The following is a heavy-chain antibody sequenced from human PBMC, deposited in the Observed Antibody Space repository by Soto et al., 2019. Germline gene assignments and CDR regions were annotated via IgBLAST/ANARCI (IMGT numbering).Heavy chain of an antibody. Sequence: GGSLRLSCAASGFTFSSYDMHWVRQATGKGLEWVSAIGTAGDTYYPGSVKGRFTISRENAKNSLYLQMNSLRAGDTAVYYCAGEVTTVTTTGTHGWGMDVWGKGTTVTVSS. D-gene: IGHD4-17*01. CDR1: GFTFSSYD. V-gene: IGHV3-13*01. J-gene: IGHJ6*03. CDR3: AGEVTTVTTTGTHGWGMDV. CDR2: IGTAGDT.